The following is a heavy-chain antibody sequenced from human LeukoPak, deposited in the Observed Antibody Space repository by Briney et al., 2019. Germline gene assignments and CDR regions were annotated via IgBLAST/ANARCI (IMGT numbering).Heavy chain of an antibody. CDR3: ARELGDSFDY. Sequence: GGSLRLSCAASGFTFDDYAMHWVRQAPGKGLEWVSGISWNSGSIGYADSVKGRFTISRDNAKNSLYLQMNSLRAEDTAVYYCARELGDSFDYWGQGTLVTVSS. J-gene: IGHJ4*02. D-gene: IGHD4-17*01. V-gene: IGHV3-9*01. CDR1: GFTFDDYA. CDR2: ISWNSGSI.